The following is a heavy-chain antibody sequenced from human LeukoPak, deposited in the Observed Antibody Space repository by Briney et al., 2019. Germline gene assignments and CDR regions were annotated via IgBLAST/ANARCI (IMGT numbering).Heavy chain of an antibody. V-gene: IGHV4-39*07. CDR2: IYYSGST. CDR3: ARAVVVVASPYFDY. D-gene: IGHD2-15*01. J-gene: IGHJ4*02. Sequence: SETLSLTCTVSGGSISSSSYYWGWIRQPPGKGLEWIGSIYYSGSTYYNPSLKSRVTISVDTSKNQFSLKLSSVTAAGTAVYYCARAVVVVASPYFDYWGQGTLVTVSS. CDR1: GGSISSSSYY.